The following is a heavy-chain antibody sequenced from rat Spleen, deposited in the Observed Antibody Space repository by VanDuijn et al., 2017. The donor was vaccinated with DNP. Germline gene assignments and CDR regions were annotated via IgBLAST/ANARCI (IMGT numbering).Heavy chain of an antibody. D-gene: IGHD1-12*02. CDR3: KRDRFITMMVPHVMDA. J-gene: IGHJ4*01. CDR1: GFTFSYYY. CDR2: ITNGGGST. V-gene: IGHV5S23*01. Sequence: EVQLVESGGGLVQPGRSLKLSCTASGFTFSYYYMVWVRQAPTKGLEWVASITNGGGSTYYRDSVKGRFTISRDNARSTLYLQMDSLRSEDTATYYCKRDRFITMMVPHVMDAWGQGASVTVSS.